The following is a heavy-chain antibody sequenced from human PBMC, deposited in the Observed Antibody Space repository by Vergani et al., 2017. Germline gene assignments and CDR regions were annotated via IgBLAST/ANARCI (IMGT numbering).Heavy chain of an antibody. V-gene: IGHV4-38-2*01. CDR3: ARHRGSGGFFPSSYFYGMDV. CDR1: DSSIMTNPY. CDR2: IHHSGDT. D-gene: IGHD3-10*01. Sequence: QVQLQESGPGLVKPSETLTLTCDVSDSSIMTNPYWGWFRQSPGKGLEWIGCIHHSGDTHYNSSLKSRVSISIVSSSKFSLSLTSVTAADTASYYCARHRGSGGFFPSSYFYGMDVGGDGTTVTVSS. J-gene: IGHJ6*04.